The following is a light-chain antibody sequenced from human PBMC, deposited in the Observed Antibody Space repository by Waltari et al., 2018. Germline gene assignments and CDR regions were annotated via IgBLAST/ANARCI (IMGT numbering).Light chain of an antibody. CDR1: SSDVGNDNR. Sequence: QSALTHPPSVSGSPGPSVTISCTGTSSDVGNDNRVSWYQQPPGTAPKVVIYEVNNRPSGVPDRFSGSKSGNTAYLTISGLQAEDEADYYCSSYTSSTTFVFGGGTKLAVL. J-gene: IGLJ2*01. CDR3: SSYTSSTTFV. V-gene: IGLV2-18*02. CDR2: EVN.